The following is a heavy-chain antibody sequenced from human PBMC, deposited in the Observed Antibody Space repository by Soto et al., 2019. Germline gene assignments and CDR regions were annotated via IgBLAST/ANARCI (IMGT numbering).Heavy chain of an antibody. CDR3: ARSGELLLTFDS. J-gene: IGHJ4*02. CDR1: GFYFSDYS. V-gene: IGHV3-21*06. D-gene: IGHD1-26*01. Sequence: GGSLRLSCVVSGFYFSDYSMNWVRQAPGKGLEWVSSITGNSEYKYYAGSVKGRFTVSRDNAKNSLYLQMNSLTVEDTAVYYCARSGELLLTFDSWGQGTLVTVSS. CDR2: ITGNSEYK.